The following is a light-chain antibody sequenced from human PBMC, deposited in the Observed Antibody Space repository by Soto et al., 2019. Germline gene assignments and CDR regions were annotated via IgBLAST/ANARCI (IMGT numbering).Light chain of an antibody. J-gene: IGLJ1*01. CDR2: DDD. Sequence: HSVLTQPPSVSAAPGQRVTISCSGSSSNIGGNSVSWYQQLPGTAPKLLIYDDDKRPSGIPDRFYGSTSGTSATLGITGFQTGGEADYYCGSWDSSLSAYVFVTGTKVTV. V-gene: IGLV1-51*01. CDR1: SSNIGGNS. CDR3: GSWDSSLSAYV.